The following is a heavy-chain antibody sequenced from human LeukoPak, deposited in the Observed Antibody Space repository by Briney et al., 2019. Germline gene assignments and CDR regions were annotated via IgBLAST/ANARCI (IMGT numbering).Heavy chain of an antibody. CDR3: ARAGYSSGWRGNYFDY. Sequence: ASVKVSCKASGGTFSSYAISWVRQAPGQGLEWMGWISAYNGNTNYAQKLQGRVTMTTDTSTSTAYMELRSLRSDDTAVYYCARAGYSSGWRGNYFDYWGQGTLLTVSS. CDR2: ISAYNGNT. J-gene: IGHJ4*02. V-gene: IGHV1-18*01. CDR1: GGTFSSYA. D-gene: IGHD6-19*01.